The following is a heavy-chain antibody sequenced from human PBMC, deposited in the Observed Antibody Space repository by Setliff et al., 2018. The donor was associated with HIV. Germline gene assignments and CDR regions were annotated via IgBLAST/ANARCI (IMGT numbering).Heavy chain of an antibody. CDR1: GGSITGHS. D-gene: IGHD1-1*01. V-gene: IGHV4-59*11. J-gene: IGHJ4*02. Sequence: PSETLSLTCTVSGGSITGHSWSWIRQPPGKVLEWIGYIDHSETTNYNPSLKSRLSISIDTSKNHFSLNLTSVTAADTAVYYCARRGWNAYKAFDYWGQGTLVTVSS. CDR2: IDHSETT. CDR3: ARRGWNAYKAFDY.